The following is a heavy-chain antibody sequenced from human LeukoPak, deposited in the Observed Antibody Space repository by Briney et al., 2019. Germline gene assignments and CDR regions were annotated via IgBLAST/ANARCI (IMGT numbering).Heavy chain of an antibody. D-gene: IGHD5-18*01. CDR1: GGSISSGGYY. J-gene: IGHJ4*02. CDR3: ARSLNVDTAMAAYFDY. Sequence: PSETLSLSCTVSGGSISSGGYYRSWIRQHPGKGLEWIGYIYYSGSTYYNPSLKSRVTISLDTPKNQFSLKLSSVTAADTAVYYCARSLNVDTAMAAYFDYWGQGTLVTISS. V-gene: IGHV4-31*03. CDR2: IYYSGST.